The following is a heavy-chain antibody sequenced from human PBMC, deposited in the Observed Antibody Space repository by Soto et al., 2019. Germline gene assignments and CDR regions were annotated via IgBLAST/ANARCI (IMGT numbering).Heavy chain of an antibody. J-gene: IGHJ6*02. V-gene: IGHV1-18*01. CDR3: ARDQNGYGAYFHYYYGMDV. CDR2: ISAYNGNT. CDR1: GYTFTSYG. Sequence: QVQLVQSGAEVKKPGASVKVSCKASGYTFTSYGISWVRQAPGQGLEWMGWISAYNGNTNYAQKLQGRVIMTTDTSTSTAYMELRSLRSDDTAVYYFARDQNGYGAYFHYYYGMDVWGHGTTVTVSS. D-gene: IGHD4-17*01.